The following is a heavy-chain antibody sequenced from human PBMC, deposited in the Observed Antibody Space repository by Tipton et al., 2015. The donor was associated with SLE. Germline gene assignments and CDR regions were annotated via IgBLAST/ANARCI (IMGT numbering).Heavy chain of an antibody. V-gene: IGHV3-21*03. D-gene: IGHD3-22*01. Sequence: SLRLSCAASGFTFNNYTMNWVRQAPGKGLEWVSSISSGSDYIYYADSVKGRFTISRDNAKNSLYLQMNSLRAEDTAVYYCARDLPDYYDSSGYRGFDIWGQGTMVTVSS. CDR1: GFTFNNYT. CDR3: ARDLPDYYDSSGYRGFDI. CDR2: ISSGSDYI. J-gene: IGHJ3*02.